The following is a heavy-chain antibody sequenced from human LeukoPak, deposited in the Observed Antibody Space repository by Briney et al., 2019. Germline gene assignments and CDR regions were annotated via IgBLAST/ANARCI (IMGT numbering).Heavy chain of an antibody. V-gene: IGHV4-31*03. Sequence: PSETLSLTCTVSGGSISSGGYYWSWIRQHPGKGLEWIGYIYYSGSTYYNPSLKSRVTISVDTSKNQFSLKLSSVTAADTAVYYCARGRGQLWLNWFDPWGQGTLVTVSS. CDR3: ARGRGQLWLNWFDP. CDR2: IYYSGST. CDR1: GGSISSGGYY. D-gene: IGHD5-18*01. J-gene: IGHJ5*02.